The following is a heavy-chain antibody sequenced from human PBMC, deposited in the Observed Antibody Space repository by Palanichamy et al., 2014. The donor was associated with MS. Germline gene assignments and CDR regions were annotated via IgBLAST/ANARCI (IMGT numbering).Heavy chain of an antibody. CDR2: INPNNGDT. CDR1: GYTFTDYY. Sequence: QVQLVHSGAEVQKPGASVKVSCKASGYTFTDYYTHWVRQAPGQGLEWVGWINPNNGDTKYAQKFQGWVTMTRDSSIGTAYMELRRLRSDDTAVYYCARVGGGDTYYFDFWGQGTLVTVSS. J-gene: IGHJ4*02. V-gene: IGHV1-2*04. D-gene: IGHD2-21*02. CDR3: ARVGGGDTYYFDF.